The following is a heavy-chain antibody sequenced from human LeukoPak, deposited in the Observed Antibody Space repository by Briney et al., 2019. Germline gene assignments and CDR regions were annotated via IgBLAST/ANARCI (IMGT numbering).Heavy chain of an antibody. CDR1: GGSISSYY. V-gene: IGHV4-4*07. CDR2: IYTSGST. D-gene: IGHD3-22*01. CDR3: ARRTETYYYDSSGYYFDY. J-gene: IGHJ4*02. Sequence: SETLSLTCTVSGGSISSYYWSWIRQPAGKGLEWIGRIYTSGSTNYNPSLKSRVTMSVDTSNKQFSLKLTSVTAADTAVYYCARRTETYYYDSSGYYFDYWGQGTLVTVSS.